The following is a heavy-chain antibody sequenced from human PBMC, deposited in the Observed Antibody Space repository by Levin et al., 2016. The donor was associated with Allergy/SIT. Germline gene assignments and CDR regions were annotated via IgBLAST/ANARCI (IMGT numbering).Heavy chain of an antibody. J-gene: IGHJ3*02. V-gene: IGHV3-11*01. Sequence: GESLKISCAVSGFTFSDYYMTWIRQAPGKGLEWVSDISGSGGNTFYADSVKGRFTISRDNSKNTLYLQMNSLGVADTAVYYCAKGRDGYNFGTFDIWGQGTVVTVSS. D-gene: IGHD5-24*01. CDR2: ISGSGGNT. CDR3: AKGRDGYNFGTFDI. CDR1: GFTFSDYY.